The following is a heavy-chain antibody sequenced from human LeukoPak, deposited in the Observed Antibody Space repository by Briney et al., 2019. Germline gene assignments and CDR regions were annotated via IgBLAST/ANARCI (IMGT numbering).Heavy chain of an antibody. Sequence: PGGSLRLSCAASGFTFSDYYMNWVRQAPGKGLEWVSSISSSSSYIYYADSVKGRFTISRDNAKNSLYLQMNSLRAEDTAVYYCARRRSGSYYFDYWGQGTLVTVSS. CDR1: GFTFSDYY. J-gene: IGHJ4*02. CDR2: ISSSSSYI. CDR3: ARRRSGSYYFDY. D-gene: IGHD1-26*01. V-gene: IGHV3-21*01.